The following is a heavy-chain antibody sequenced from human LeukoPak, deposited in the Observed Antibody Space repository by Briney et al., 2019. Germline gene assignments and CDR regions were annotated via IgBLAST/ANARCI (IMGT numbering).Heavy chain of an antibody. D-gene: IGHD4-17*01. CDR2: INWNGGST. CDR3: GRGHYGIDY. V-gene: IGHV3-20*04. J-gene: IGHJ4*02. CDR1: GFTFSSYA. Sequence: GGSLRLSCAASGFTFSSYAMSWVRQAPGKGLEWVSGINWNGGSTGYADSVKGRFTISRDNAKNSLYLQMNSLRVEDTAVYYCGRGHYGIDYWGQGTLVTVSS.